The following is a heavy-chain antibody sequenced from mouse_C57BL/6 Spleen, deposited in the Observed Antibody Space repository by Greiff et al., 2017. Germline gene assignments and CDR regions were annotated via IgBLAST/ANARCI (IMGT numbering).Heavy chain of an antibody. D-gene: IGHD2-1*01. Sequence: QVQLQQPGAELVKPGASVKLSCKASGYTFTSYWMHWVKQRPGQGLEWIGMIHPNSGSTNYNEKFKSKATLTAAKSSSAAYMQLSSLTSEDSAVYYCSREGGNSYAMAYWGQGTSVTVSS. CDR2: IHPNSGST. CDR3: SREGGNSYAMAY. CDR1: GYTFTSYW. J-gene: IGHJ4*01. V-gene: IGHV1-64*01.